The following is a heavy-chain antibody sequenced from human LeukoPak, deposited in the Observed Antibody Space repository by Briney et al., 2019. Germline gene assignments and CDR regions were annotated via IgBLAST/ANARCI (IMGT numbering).Heavy chain of an antibody. CDR3: ARALTTWDTDAFDI. CDR1: GYTFTGYY. J-gene: IGHJ3*02. CDR2: INPNSGGT. V-gene: IGHV1-2*02. Sequence: ASVKVSCKASGYTFTGYYMHWVRQAPGQGLEWMGWINPNSGGTNYAQKFQGRVTMTRDTSISTAYMELSSLRAEDTAVYYCARALTTWDTDAFDIWGQGTMVTVPS. D-gene: IGHD1-1*01.